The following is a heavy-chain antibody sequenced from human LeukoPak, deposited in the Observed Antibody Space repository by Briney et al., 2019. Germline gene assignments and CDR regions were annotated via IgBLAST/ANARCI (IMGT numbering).Heavy chain of an antibody. V-gene: IGHV1-69*04. CDR2: IIPILGIA. Sequence: ASVKVPCKASGGTFSSYAISWVRQAPGQGLEWTGRIIPILGIANYAQRFQGRVTITADKSTSTAYMELSSLRSEDTAVYYCARELAAHTATVDYWGQGTLVTVSS. CDR3: ARELAAHTATVDY. J-gene: IGHJ4*02. CDR1: GGTFSSYA. D-gene: IGHD5-18*01.